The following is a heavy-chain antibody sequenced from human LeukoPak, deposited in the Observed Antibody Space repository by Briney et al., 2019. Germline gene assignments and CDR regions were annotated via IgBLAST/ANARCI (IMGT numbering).Heavy chain of an antibody. Sequence: GGSLRLSCAASGFTFIDYDMHWVRQVIGKGLEWVSAIGIRGDTHYSGSVKGRFTISRENAESSLYLQMNSLRAEDTAVYYCARDWTRMDVWGKGTTVTVSS. D-gene: IGHD3/OR15-3a*01. J-gene: IGHJ6*04. CDR1: GFTFIDYD. CDR2: IGIRGDT. V-gene: IGHV3-13*01. CDR3: ARDWTRMDV.